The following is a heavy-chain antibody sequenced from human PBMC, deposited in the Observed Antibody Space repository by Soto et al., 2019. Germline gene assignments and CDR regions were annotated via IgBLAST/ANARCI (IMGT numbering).Heavy chain of an antibody. V-gene: IGHV3-23*01. D-gene: IGHD4-17*01. CDR1: GFTFASYN. Sequence: GGSLRLSCASSGFTFASYNMLWVRQAPGKGLEWVSGLSDSGGTTNYADSVKGRFTISRDNSKNTLYLQMNSLRAEDAAVYYCVIAIRLLGYGDLYYFDYWGQGALVTVSS. J-gene: IGHJ4*02. CDR3: VIAIRLLGYGDLYYFDY. CDR2: LSDSGGTT.